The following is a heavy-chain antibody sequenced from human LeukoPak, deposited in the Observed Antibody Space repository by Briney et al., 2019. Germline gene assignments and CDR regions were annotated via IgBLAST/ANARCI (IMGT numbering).Heavy chain of an antibody. CDR1: GYTFTSYG. J-gene: IGHJ4*02. CDR2: ISACNGNT. Sequence: ASVKVSCKASGYTFTSYGISWVRQAPGQGLEWMGWISACNGNTNYAQKLQGRVTMTTDTSTSTAYMELRSLRSDDTAVYYCARVRSGYDPADYWGQGTLVTVSS. V-gene: IGHV1-18*01. D-gene: IGHD5-12*01. CDR3: ARVRSGYDPADY.